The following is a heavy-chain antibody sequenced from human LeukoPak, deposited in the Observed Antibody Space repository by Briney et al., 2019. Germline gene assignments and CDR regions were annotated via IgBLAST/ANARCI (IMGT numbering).Heavy chain of an antibody. J-gene: IGHJ4*02. Sequence: SETLSLTCAVYGGSFSGYYWSWIRQPPGKGLEWIGEINHSGSTNYNPSLKSRVTISVDTSKNQFSLKLSSVTAADTAVYYCARDKWLRLRSSRIAAAGTRFDYWGQGTLVTVSS. D-gene: IGHD6-13*01. V-gene: IGHV4-34*01. CDR2: INHSGST. CDR1: GGSFSGYY. CDR3: ARDKWLRLRSSRIAAAGTRFDY.